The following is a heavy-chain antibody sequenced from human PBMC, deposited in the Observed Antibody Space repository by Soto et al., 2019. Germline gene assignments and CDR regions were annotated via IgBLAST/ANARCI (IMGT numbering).Heavy chain of an antibody. V-gene: IGHV1-18*01. CDR1: GYTFTSYG. D-gene: IGHD3-10*01. J-gene: IGHJ4*02. CDR3: ARGVKASTMVRGVADS. Sequence: GASVKVSCKASGYTFTSYGISWVRQAPGQGLEWMGRISAYNDNTNYAQKLQGRVTMTTDTSTSTAYMELRGLSSDDTAVYYCARGVKASTMVRGVADSWGQGTLVTASS. CDR2: ISAYNDNT.